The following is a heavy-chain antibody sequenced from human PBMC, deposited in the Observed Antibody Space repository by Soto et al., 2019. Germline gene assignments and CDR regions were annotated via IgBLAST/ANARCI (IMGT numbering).Heavy chain of an antibody. CDR1: GFTFDDYA. CDR3: AKDIRGNVVVVAAIYAFDI. Sequence: GGSLRLSCAASGFTFDDYAMHWVRQAPGKGLEWVSGISWNSGSIGYADSVKGRFTISRDNAKNSLYLQMNSLRAEDTALYYCAKDIRGNVVVVAAIYAFDIWGQGTMVTVSS. D-gene: IGHD2-15*01. J-gene: IGHJ3*02. V-gene: IGHV3-9*01. CDR2: ISWNSGSI.